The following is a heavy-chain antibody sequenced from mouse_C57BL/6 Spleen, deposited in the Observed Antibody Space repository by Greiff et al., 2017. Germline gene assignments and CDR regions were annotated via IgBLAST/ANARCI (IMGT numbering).Heavy chain of an antibody. J-gene: IGHJ3*01. CDR2: IDPSDSYT. Sequence: VQLQQPGAELVMPGASVKLSCKASGHTFTSYWMHWVKQRPGQGLEWIGEIDPSDSYTNYNQKFKGKSTLTVDKSSSTAYMQLSSLTSEDSAVYYCASLYDGYRFAYWGQGTLVTVSA. V-gene: IGHV1-69*01. CDR3: ASLYDGYRFAY. CDR1: GHTFTSYW. D-gene: IGHD2-3*01.